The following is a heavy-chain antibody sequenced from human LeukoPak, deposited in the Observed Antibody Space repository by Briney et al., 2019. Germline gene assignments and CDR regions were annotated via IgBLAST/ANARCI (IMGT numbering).Heavy chain of an antibody. CDR3: ARLHRGEEAFDI. J-gene: IGHJ3*02. CDR1: GGSISSYY. Sequence: PSETLSLTCTVSGGSISSYYWSWIRQPPGKGLECIGYFYYSGSTNYNPSLKSRVTISVDTSKNQFSLKLSSVTAADTAVSYCARLHRGEEAFDIWGQGTMVTVSS. V-gene: IGHV4-59*01. CDR2: FYYSGST.